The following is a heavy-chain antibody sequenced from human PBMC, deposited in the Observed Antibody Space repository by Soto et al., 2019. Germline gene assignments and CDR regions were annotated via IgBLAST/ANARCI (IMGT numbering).Heavy chain of an antibody. CDR3: ARPHMVRGVISWFDP. J-gene: IGHJ5*02. CDR1: GYSFTSYW. Sequence: PGESLKISCKGSGYSFTSYWIGWVRQMPGKGLEWMGIIYPGDSDTRYSPSFQGQVTISADKSISTAYLQWSSLKASDTAMYYCARPHMVRGVISWFDPWGQGTLVTVPQ. V-gene: IGHV5-51*01. CDR2: IYPGDSDT. D-gene: IGHD3-10*01.